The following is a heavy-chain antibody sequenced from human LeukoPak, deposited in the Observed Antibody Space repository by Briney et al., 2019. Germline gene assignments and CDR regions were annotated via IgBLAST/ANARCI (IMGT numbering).Heavy chain of an antibody. D-gene: IGHD3-22*01. Sequence: GGSLRLSCAASGFTFSSYAMSWVRQAPGKGLEWVSAISGSGGSTYYADSVKGRFTISRDNSKNTLYLQMNSLRAEDTAVYYCAKGTYYYDSSGYEPPGYFDYWGQGTLVTVSS. CDR2: ISGSGGST. CDR3: AKGTYYYDSSGYEPPGYFDY. V-gene: IGHV3-23*01. J-gene: IGHJ4*02. CDR1: GFTFSSYA.